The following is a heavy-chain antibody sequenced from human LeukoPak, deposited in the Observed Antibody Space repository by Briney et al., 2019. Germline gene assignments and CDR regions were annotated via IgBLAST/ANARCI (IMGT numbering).Heavy chain of an antibody. V-gene: IGHV3-21*01. CDR3: ARDSRDAFDI. CDR2: ISSSSTYI. J-gene: IGHJ3*02. Sequence: PGGSLRLSCAASGFTFNSYSMNWVRQAPGKGLEWVSSISSSSTYIYYADSLKGRFTISRDNAKNSLYLQMNSLRAEDTAVYYCARDSRDAFDIWGQGTMVTVSS. CDR1: GFTFNSYS.